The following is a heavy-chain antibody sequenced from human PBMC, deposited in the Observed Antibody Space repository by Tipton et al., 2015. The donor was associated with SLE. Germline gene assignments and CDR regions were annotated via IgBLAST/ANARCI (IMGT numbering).Heavy chain of an antibody. Sequence: GSLRLSCAASGFTFHNYWMHWVRQAPGKGLVWVSRLSTDGSVTTSADSVKGRLPISRDNAKNTLYLQMRSLRVEDTGIYYCARAPTISVAGTTDPFGMDVWGPGTRVTVSS. CDR1: GFTFHNYW. J-gene: IGHJ6*02. D-gene: IGHD6-19*01. CDR3: ARAPTISVAGTTDPFGMDV. CDR2: LSTDGSVT. V-gene: IGHV3-74*01.